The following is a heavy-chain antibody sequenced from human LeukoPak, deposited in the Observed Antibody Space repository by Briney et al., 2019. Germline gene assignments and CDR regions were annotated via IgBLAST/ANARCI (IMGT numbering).Heavy chain of an antibody. V-gene: IGHV3-23*01. CDR3: AKVTYGSGTYGAFDS. CDR1: GFTFSSYN. D-gene: IGHD3-10*01. CDR2: ISGSGDYT. Sequence: PGRSLRLSCAASGFTFSSYNMHWVRQAPGKGLEWVSTISGSGDYTYYADSVKGRFTISRDNSKNTLYLQMNSLRAEDTAVYYCAKVTYGSGTYGAFDSWGQGTLVTVSS. J-gene: IGHJ4*02.